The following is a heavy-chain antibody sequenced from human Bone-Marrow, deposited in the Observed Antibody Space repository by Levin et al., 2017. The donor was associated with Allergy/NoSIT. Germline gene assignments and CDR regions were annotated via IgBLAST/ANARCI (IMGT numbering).Heavy chain of an antibody. CDR1: GDSFSSSGYH. CDR3: ARLGSYYFSVDF. CDR2: IYYTGNT. D-gene: IGHD3-10*01. Sequence: SSETLSLTCSVSGDSFSSSGYHWGWIRQTPGKALEWIGSIYYTGNTFYNPSLQSRVTISVDPSAKQVSLKLSFVTAADTAVYYCARLGSYYFSVDFWGQGTLVIVSS. J-gene: IGHJ4*02. V-gene: IGHV4-39*01.